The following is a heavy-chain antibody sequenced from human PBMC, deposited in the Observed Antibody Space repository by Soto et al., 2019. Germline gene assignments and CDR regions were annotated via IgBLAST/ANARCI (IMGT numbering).Heavy chain of an antibody. D-gene: IGHD2-8*02. J-gene: IGHJ3*02. Sequence: GGSLRLSCAASGFTCSSYDMSWVRQAPGKGLEWVSTILVGGSTHYPDSVKGRFTISRDYSKNTLFLQMNSLTAGDAAVYYCAKATATGGGAFDICGQGTMVTVSS. V-gene: IGHV3-23*01. CDR2: ILVGGST. CDR3: AKATATGGGAFDI. CDR1: GFTCSSYD.